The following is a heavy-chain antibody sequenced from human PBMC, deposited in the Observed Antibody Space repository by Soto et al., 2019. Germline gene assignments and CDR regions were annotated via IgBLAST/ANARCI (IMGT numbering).Heavy chain of an antibody. CDR3: AKRRLTIFGVYGPFDY. CDR1: GITFSSEG. CDR2: ISGSGVST. V-gene: IGHV3-23*01. J-gene: IGHJ4*02. Sequence: PGGSLRLSCVVSGITFSSEGMTWVRQARGRGLEWVSGISGSGVSTYYADSVKGRFIISRDNSKNTLFLQMNSLRAEDTAVYYCAKRRLTIFGVYGPFDYWGQGTLVTVSS. D-gene: IGHD3-3*01.